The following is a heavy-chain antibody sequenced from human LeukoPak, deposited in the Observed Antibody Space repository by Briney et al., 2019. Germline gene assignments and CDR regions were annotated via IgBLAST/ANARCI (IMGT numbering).Heavy chain of an antibody. J-gene: IGHJ2*01. D-gene: IGHD2-2*01. V-gene: IGHV4-4*02. Sequence: TSETLSLTCAVSGDSISSSLWWSWVRQPPGKGLEWIGEIFHNGNTNYNPSLKSRVSISVDKSKNQFSLKLSSVTAADTAVYYCARSGGYCGSTTCHVKYFDLWGRGTLVTVSS. CDR2: IFHNGNT. CDR3: ARSGGYCGSTTCHVKYFDL. CDR1: GDSISSSLW.